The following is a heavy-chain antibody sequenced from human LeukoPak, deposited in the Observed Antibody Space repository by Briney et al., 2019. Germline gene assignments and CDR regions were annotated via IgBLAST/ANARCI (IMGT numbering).Heavy chain of an antibody. V-gene: IGHV4-59*01. J-gene: IGHJ4*02. D-gene: IGHD2-15*01. CDR2: VYNTRST. CDR1: DVSICSYF. Sequence: SETLSLTCTVSDVSICSYFWSWIRQPPGKGLEWVGYVYNTRSTNSHPSLKSRVAISIDTSTNQVSLKLNSVTAADTAVYYCARGVAATPYYFDYWGQGSLVTVAS. CDR3: ARGVAATPYYFDY.